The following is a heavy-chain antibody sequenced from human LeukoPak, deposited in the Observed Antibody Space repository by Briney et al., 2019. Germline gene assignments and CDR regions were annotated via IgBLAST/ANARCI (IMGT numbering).Heavy chain of an antibody. V-gene: IGHV3-30-3*01. CDR2: ISYDGSNK. D-gene: IGHD5-24*01. Sequence: GGSLRLSCAASGFTFSSYAMHWVRQAPGKGLEWVAVISYDGSNKYYADSMKGRFTISRDNSKNTLYLQMNSLRAEDTAVYYCARDARDGYDSCWDYWGQGTLVTVSS. CDR1: GFTFSSYA. J-gene: IGHJ4*02. CDR3: ARDARDGYDSCWDY.